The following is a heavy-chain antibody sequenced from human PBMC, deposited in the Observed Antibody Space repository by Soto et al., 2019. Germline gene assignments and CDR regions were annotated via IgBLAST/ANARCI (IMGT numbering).Heavy chain of an antibody. CDR3: ARDVYNYGMGGFDP. D-gene: IGHD5-18*01. CDR2: IYYSGST. CDR1: GGSIRSGAYY. V-gene: IGHV4-31*03. Sequence: SETLSLTCTVSGGSIRSGAYYWSWIRQHPGKGLEWIGYIYYSGSTYYNPSLKSRVTISQDTSKNQFSLKLSSVTAADTAFYYCARDVYNYGMGGFDPWGQGTLVTVSS. J-gene: IGHJ5*02.